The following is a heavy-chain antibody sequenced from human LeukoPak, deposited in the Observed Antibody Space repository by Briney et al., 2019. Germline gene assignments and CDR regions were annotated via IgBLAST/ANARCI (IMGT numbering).Heavy chain of an antibody. CDR1: GYTFTSYG. CDR2: ISAYNGNT. D-gene: IGHD3-22*01. V-gene: IGHV1-18*01. J-gene: IGHJ4*02. Sequence: GASVKVSCKASGYTFTSYGISWVRQAPGQGLEWMGWISAYNGNTNYAQKLQGRVTMTTDTSTSTAYMELRSLRSDDTAVYYCARGRGESYYDSSGYYCCFDYWGQGTLVTVSS. CDR3: ARGRGESYYDSSGYYCCFDY.